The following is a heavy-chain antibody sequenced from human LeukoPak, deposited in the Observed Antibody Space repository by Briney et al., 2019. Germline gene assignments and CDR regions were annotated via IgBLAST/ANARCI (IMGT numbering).Heavy chain of an antibody. D-gene: IGHD3-16*01. CDR1: GFTFSTYG. Sequence: GRSLRLSCATSGFTFSTYGIHWVHQAPGKGLEWVAAIWPDGSYKYYADSVKGRFTISRDNSKDTVYLQMNTLRDEDTAVYYCARGVGPFDYWGQGTLVTVSS. CDR3: ARGVGPFDY. V-gene: IGHV3-33*01. J-gene: IGHJ4*02. CDR2: IWPDGSYK.